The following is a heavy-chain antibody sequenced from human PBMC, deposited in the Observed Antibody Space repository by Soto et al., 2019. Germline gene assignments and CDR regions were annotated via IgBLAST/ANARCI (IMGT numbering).Heavy chain of an antibody. CDR2: IIDSGGST. V-gene: IGHV3-23*01. CDR3: AKGGSDYYYYGVDV. J-gene: IGHJ6*02. CDR1: GFTFSSCA. D-gene: IGHD3-10*01. Sequence: EVQLLESGGGLVQPGGSLRLSCAASGFTFSSCAMGWVRQAPGKGLEWVSDIIDSGGSTYYADSVKGRFTISRDNSRSTLYLQRNSLSAADTVLDYCAKGGSDYYYYGVDVWGRGTTVTVSS.